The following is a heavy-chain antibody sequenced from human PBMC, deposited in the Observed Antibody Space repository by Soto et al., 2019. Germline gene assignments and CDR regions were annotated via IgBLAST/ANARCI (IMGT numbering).Heavy chain of an antibody. CDR1: GYTFNSYG. V-gene: IGHV1-18*01. CDR3: ARDLGAVTFSTYYYGMDV. CDR2: ISVYNGDT. Sequence: QVQLVQSGAEVKKPGASVKVSCKASGYTFNSYGISWVRQAPGQGREWMGWISVYNGDTNYAQKFQGRVTMTTDKSTSTAYMELRSLRSDDTAVYYCARDLGAVTFSTYYYGMDVWGQGTTVTV. D-gene: IGHD4-4*01. J-gene: IGHJ6*02.